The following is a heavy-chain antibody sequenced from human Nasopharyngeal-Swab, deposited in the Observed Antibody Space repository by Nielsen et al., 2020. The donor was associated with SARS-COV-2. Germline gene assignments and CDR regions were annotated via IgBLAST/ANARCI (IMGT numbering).Heavy chain of an antibody. V-gene: IGHV3-7*01. D-gene: IGHD3-10*01. CDR2: IKQDGSEK. J-gene: IGHJ4*02. CDR3: ARVGGRTSPMGS. CDR1: GFTFGDYW. Sequence: GGSLRLSCVASGFTFGDYWMSWVRQAPAKGLEWVASIKQDGSEKNYVDSVKGRFTISRDNAKNSLFLQMDSLRTEDTAFYYCARVGGRTSPMGSWGQGTLVTVSS.